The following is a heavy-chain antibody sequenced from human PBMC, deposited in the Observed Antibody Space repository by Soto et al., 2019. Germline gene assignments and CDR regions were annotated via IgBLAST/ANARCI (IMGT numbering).Heavy chain of an antibody. J-gene: IGHJ6*02. CDR1: GYTFTGYY. CDR3: ARDRRIQLWSDYYYYGMDV. D-gene: IGHD5-18*01. V-gene: IGHV1-2*04. CDR2: INPNSGGT. Sequence: ASVKVSCKASGYTFTGYYMHWVRQAPGQGLEWMGWINPNSGGTNYAQKFQGWVTMTRDTSISTAYMELSRLRSDDTAVYYCARDRRIQLWSDYYYYGMDVWGQGTTVTVSS.